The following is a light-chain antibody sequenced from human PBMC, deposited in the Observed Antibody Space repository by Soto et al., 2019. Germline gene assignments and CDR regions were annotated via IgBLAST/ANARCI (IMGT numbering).Light chain of an antibody. CDR1: TSNIGSNY. CDR3: ASWDDSLSGEV. V-gene: IGLV1-47*01. CDR2: RHD. J-gene: IGLJ3*02. Sequence: QSVLTQPPSASGTPGQRATISCFGSTSNIGSNYVYWYQQVPGTAPKLLIYRHDQRPSGVPDRFSGSRSGTSASLAISGLRSEDEADYYCASWDDSLSGEVFGGGTKVTVL.